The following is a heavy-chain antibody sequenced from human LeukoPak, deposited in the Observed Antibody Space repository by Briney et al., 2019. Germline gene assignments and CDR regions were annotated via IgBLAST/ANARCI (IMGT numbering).Heavy chain of an antibody. CDR2: IYGSGST. J-gene: IGHJ4*02. Sequence: SETLSLTCTVSGGSIRSSYYYWGWIRQPPGKGLEWIGSIYGSGSTYYNPSLKSRVTISVDTSKNQFSLKLSSVTAADTAVYYCARGDLYYYDSSGYNAYFDYWGQGTLVTVSS. D-gene: IGHD3-22*01. CDR1: GGSIRSSYYY. V-gene: IGHV4-39*01. CDR3: ARGDLYYYDSSGYNAYFDY.